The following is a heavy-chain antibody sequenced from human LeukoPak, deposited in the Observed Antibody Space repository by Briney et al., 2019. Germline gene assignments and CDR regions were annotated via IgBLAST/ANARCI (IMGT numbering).Heavy chain of an antibody. CDR2: ISTSGGTI. CDR1: GFTFSSSS. D-gene: IGHD2-21*01. Sequence: HTGGSLRLSCAASGFTFSSSSMNWVRQAPEKGLEWVSYISTSGGTIYYADSVKGRFTIFRDNAKNSLYLQMDGLRAEDTAVYYCARHIPFDCWGQGTLVTVSS. J-gene: IGHJ4*02. CDR3: ARHIPFDC. V-gene: IGHV3-48*01.